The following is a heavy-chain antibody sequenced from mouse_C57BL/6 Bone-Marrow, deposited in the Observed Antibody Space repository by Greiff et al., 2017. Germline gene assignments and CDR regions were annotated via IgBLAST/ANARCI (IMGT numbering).Heavy chain of an antibody. CDR3: ARGGYYLVKAY. J-gene: IGHJ3*01. CDR1: GYTFTSYW. V-gene: IGHV1-55*01. Sequence: QVQLKQPGAELVKPGASVKMSCKASGYTFTSYWITWVKQRPGQGLEWIGDIYPGSGSTNYNEKFKSKATLTVDTSSSTAYMQLSSLTSEDSAVYCCARGGYYLVKAYWGQGTLVTVSA. D-gene: IGHD2-12*01. CDR2: IYPGSGST.